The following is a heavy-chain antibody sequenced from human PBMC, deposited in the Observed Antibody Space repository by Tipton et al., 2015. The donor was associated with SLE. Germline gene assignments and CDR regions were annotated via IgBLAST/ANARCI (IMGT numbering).Heavy chain of an antibody. D-gene: IGHD2/OR15-2a*01. CDR2: IYYSGST. CDR3: ASALPSYFFFDL. J-gene: IGHJ2*01. Sequence: TLSLTCTVSGGSISSYYWSWIRQPPGKGLEWIGYIYYSGSTNYNPSLKSLVTISVDTSKNQLSLKLSSVTAADTAVYYCASALPSYFFFDLWRRGTLVPVSS. CDR1: GGSISSYY. V-gene: IGHV4-59*01.